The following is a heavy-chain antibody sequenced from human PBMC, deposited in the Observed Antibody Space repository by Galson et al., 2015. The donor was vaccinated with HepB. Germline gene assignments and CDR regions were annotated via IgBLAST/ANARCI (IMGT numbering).Heavy chain of an antibody. V-gene: IGHV3-30*04. J-gene: IGHJ4*02. CDR3: ARGRVVVTLPFDY. D-gene: IGHD3-22*01. CDR1: GFIFSSYA. CDR2: ISYDGSNI. Sequence: SLRLSCAASGFIFSSYAMHWVRQTPVKGLEWVAGISYDGSNIYYADSVKGRFTISRDNSKNTLYMQMNSLRAEDTAVCYCARGRVVVTLPFDYWGQGTLVTVSS.